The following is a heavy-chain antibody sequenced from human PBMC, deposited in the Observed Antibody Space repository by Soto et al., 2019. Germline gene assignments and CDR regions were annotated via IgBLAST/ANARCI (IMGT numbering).Heavy chain of an antibody. CDR3: ARLDLAASLGWFDT. CDR1: GYNFATYW. Sequence: EVQLVQSGAEVKEPGESLRISCKTSGYNFATYWIGWVRQTPGRGLEWMGLIYPGDSDTRYSPSFQGQVTISADKSVNTVYLQWRSLKASDTAIYYCARLDLAASLGWFDTWGQGTLVTVSS. D-gene: IGHD6-13*01. CDR2: IYPGDSDT. J-gene: IGHJ5*02. V-gene: IGHV5-51*03.